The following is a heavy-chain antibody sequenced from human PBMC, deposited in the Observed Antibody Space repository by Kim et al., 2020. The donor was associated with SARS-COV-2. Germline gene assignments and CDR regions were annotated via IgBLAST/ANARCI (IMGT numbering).Heavy chain of an antibody. CDR1: GYTFTSYY. Sequence: ASVKVSCKASGYTFTSYYMHWVRQAPGQGLEWMGIINPSGDTTSYAQKFQGRVTMTRDTSTSTVYMELSSLRSEDTAVYYCARAPMEWELLPYYYYMDVWGKGTTVTVSS. V-gene: IGHV1-46*01. CDR3: ARAPMEWELLPYYYYMDV. CDR2: INPSGDTT. D-gene: IGHD1-26*01. J-gene: IGHJ6*03.